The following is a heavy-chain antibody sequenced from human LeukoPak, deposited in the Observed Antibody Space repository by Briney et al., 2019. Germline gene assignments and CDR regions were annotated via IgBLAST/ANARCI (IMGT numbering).Heavy chain of an antibody. J-gene: IGHJ5*02. V-gene: IGHV4-61*02. CDR1: GGSISSGNYY. Sequence: PSETLSLTCTVSGGSISSGNYYWSWIRQPAGKGLEWIGRIYTSGSTNYNPSLKSRVTISVDTSKNQFSLKLSSVTAADTAVYYCARGVIAAADADWFDPWGQGTLVTVSS. CDR2: IYTSGST. D-gene: IGHD6-13*01. CDR3: ARGVIAAADADWFDP.